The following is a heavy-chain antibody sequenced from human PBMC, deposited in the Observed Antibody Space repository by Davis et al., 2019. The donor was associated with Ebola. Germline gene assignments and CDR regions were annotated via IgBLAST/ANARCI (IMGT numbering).Heavy chain of an antibody. V-gene: IGHV1-18*01. D-gene: IGHD3-10*01. CDR1: GGTFDTFA. J-gene: IGHJ6*02. CDR3: ARVLPPRGMDV. CDR2: ISAYNGNT. Sequence: AASVKVSCKASGGTFDTFAISWVRQAPGQGLEWMGWISAYNGNTNYAQKLQGRVTMTTDTSTSTAYMELRSLRSDDTAVYYCARVLPPRGMDVWGQGTTVTVSS.